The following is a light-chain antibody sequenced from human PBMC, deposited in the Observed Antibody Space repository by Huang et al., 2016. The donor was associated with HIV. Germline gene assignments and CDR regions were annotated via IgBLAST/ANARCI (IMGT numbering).Light chain of an antibody. CDR1: QGLSNY. V-gene: IGKV1-27*01. CDR2: AAS. CDR3: QKYNSAPRVWT. Sequence: DIQMTQSPSSLSASVGDRVTIICRASQGLSNYLAWYQQKPGKVPKLLIYAASTLQSGVPSRFSGSGSGTDFTLTISSLQPEDVATYYCQKYNSAPRVWTFGQGTKVEIK. J-gene: IGKJ1*01.